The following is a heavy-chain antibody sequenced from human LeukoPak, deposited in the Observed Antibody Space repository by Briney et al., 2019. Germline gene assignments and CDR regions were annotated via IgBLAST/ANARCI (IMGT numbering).Heavy chain of an antibody. Sequence: GASVKVSCKASGYTFTGYYMHWVRQAPGQGLEWMGWINPNSGGTNYAQKFQGRVTMTRGTSISTAYMELSRLRSDDTAVYYCAREGRSSSSPFDYWGQGTLVTVSS. CDR2: INPNSGGT. V-gene: IGHV1-2*02. J-gene: IGHJ4*02. CDR1: GYTFTGYY. CDR3: AREGRSSSSPFDY. D-gene: IGHD6-6*01.